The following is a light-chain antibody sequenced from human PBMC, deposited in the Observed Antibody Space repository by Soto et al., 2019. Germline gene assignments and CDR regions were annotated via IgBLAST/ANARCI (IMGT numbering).Light chain of an antibody. V-gene: IGKV1-39*01. Sequence: DIQMTQSPSSLSPSVGDRVTITXRASHSITTYIHWYQQKPGXAPNXXXDAXSSLQRGVPSRFSGSGSGTDFTLTISSLQPEDFATYYCQQSYSTTLTFGQGTKVDIK. CDR2: AXS. CDR1: HSITTY. J-gene: IGKJ1*01. CDR3: QQSYSTTLT.